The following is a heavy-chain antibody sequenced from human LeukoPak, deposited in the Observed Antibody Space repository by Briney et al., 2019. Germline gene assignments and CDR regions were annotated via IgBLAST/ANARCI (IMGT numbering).Heavy chain of an antibody. J-gene: IGHJ3*02. Sequence: GGSLRLSCAASGFTFSSYAMHWVRQAPGKGLEWVAVISYDGSNKYYADSVKGRFTISRDNSKNTLYLQMNSLRAEDTAVYYCARIQDIVVVVAGPGTFDIWGQGTMVTVSS. D-gene: IGHD2-15*01. V-gene: IGHV3-30-3*01. CDR2: ISYDGSNK. CDR1: GFTFSSYA. CDR3: ARIQDIVVVVAGPGTFDI.